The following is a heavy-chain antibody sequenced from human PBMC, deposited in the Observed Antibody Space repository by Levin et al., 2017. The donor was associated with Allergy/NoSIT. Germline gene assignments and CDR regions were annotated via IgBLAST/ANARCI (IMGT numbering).Heavy chain of an antibody. CDR3: AREAVGIDY. Sequence: SETLSLTCNVSGASISNGGHYWTWIRQPPGKGLEWIGYIHSSGFTSYIPSLKSRLSISMDTSKNQFSLKLNSVTDADTAVYFCAREAVGIDYWGQGTLVTVSS. CDR1: GASISNGGHY. J-gene: IGHJ4*02. CDR2: IHSSGFT. D-gene: IGHD6-19*01. V-gene: IGHV4-30-4*01.